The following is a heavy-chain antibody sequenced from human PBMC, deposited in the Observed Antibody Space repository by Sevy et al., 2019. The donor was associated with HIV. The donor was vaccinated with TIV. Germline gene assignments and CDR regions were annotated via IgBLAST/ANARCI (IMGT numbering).Heavy chain of an antibody. V-gene: IGHV3-30-3*01. Sequence: GGSLRLSCAASGFTFNAFSMHWVRQAPGKGLEWVATISLDGGNQHYADSVRGRFTISRDNSSNALFLQMNSLRPDDTALYYCALERLSSNVAEYFQNWGQGALVTVSS. D-gene: IGHD1-1*01. J-gene: IGHJ1*01. CDR1: GFTFNAFS. CDR2: ISLDGGNQ. CDR3: ALERLSSNVAEYFQN.